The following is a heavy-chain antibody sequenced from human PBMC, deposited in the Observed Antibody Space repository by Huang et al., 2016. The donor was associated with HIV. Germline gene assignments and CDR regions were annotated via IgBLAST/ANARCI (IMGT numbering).Heavy chain of an antibody. CDR1: GYSFASYD. V-gene: IGHV1-8*01. CDR2: MNPNSGNT. J-gene: IGHJ4*02. Sequence: QVQLVQSGAAVRKPGASVKVSCEASGYSFASYDINWVRQATGQGLEWMGWMNPNSGNTGYAQKFQGRVTMTRNTSISTAYMELSSLRSEDTAKYFCVRGWYIAALPYFDYWGQGTLVTVSS. CDR3: VRGWYIAALPYFDY. D-gene: IGHD6-6*01.